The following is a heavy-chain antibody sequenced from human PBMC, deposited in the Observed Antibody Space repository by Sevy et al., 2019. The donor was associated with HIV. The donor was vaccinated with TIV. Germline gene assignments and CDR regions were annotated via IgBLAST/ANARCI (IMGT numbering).Heavy chain of an antibody. D-gene: IGHD3-9*01. CDR2: VFYFGST. V-gene: IGHV4-61*01. CDR3: ARDKYYDIAAGLYAIDV. Sequence: SETLSLTCSVSGASASSANDYWSWIRQAPGKGLEWIGNVFYFGSTNYNPSLKSRITISLDMSKKQFSLKLTSGTAADTAVYYCARDKYYDIAAGLYAIDVWGQGTTVTVSS. CDR1: GASASSANDY. J-gene: IGHJ6*02.